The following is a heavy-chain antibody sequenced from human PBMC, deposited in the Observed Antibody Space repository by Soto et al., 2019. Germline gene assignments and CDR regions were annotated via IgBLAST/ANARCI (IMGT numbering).Heavy chain of an antibody. CDR2: IWYDGSNK. CDR1: GFTFSSYG. Sequence: GGSLRLSCAASGFTFSSYGIHWVRQAPGKGLEWVAVIWYDGSNKYYADSVKGRFTISRDNSKNTLYLQMNSLRAEDTAVYYCARDLGGDSSSWYLGYRGQGTLVTVSS. CDR3: ARDLGGDSSSWYLGY. J-gene: IGHJ4*02. D-gene: IGHD6-13*01. V-gene: IGHV3-33*01.